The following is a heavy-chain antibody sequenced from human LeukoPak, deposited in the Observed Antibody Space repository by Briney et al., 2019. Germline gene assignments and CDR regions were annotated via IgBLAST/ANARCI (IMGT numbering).Heavy chain of an antibody. CDR2: ISYDGSNK. CDR3: ARGQRAHVEWYYYMDV. J-gene: IGHJ6*03. CDR1: GFTFSSCA. D-gene: IGHD1-26*01. Sequence: GGSLGLSCAASGFTFSSCAIHWVRQAPGKGLEWVAVISYDGSNKYYADSVKGRFTISRDNSKNTLYLQMNSLRADDTAVYYCARGQRAHVEWYYYMDVWGKGTTVTVSS. V-gene: IGHV3-30*04.